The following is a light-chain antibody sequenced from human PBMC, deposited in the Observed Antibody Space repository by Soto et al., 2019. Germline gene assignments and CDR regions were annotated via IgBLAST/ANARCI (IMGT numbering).Light chain of an antibody. CDR2: AAS. V-gene: IGKV1-39*01. CDR1: QSISSY. J-gene: IGKJ1*01. Sequence: DIQMTQSPSSLSASVGDRVTITCRASQSISSYLNWYQQKPGKAPKLLIYAASSLQSGVPSRFSGSGSGTDFTLTISSLQPEDFAVYYCQHYDSARWTFGLGTKVDIK. CDR3: QHYDSARWT.